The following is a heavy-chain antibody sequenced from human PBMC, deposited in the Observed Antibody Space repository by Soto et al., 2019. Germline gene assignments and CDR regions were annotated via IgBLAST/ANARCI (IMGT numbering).Heavy chain of an antibody. CDR3: ARTRGETYYYDSSGSLGYYGMDV. CDR2: INPNSGGT. J-gene: IGHJ6*02. D-gene: IGHD3-22*01. CDR1: GYTFTGYY. Sequence: ASVKVSCKASGYTFTGYYMHWVRQAPGQGLEWMGWINPNSGGTNYAQKFQGRVTMTRDTSISTAYMELSRLRSDDTAVYHCARTRGETYYYDSSGSLGYYGMDVWGQGTTVTVSS. V-gene: IGHV1-2*02.